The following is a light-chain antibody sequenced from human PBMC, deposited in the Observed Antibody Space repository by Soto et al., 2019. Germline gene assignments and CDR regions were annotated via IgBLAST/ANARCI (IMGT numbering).Light chain of an antibody. Sequence: EIVLTQSPATLSLSPGERATLSCRASQSVSSYLAWYQQKPGQAPRLLIYDASNRATGIPARFSGSGSGTDFTLTISSLEPEDFAVYYCQQRSNWSTFGQGTRPEIK. J-gene: IGKJ5*01. V-gene: IGKV3-11*01. CDR2: DAS. CDR1: QSVSSY. CDR3: QQRSNWST.